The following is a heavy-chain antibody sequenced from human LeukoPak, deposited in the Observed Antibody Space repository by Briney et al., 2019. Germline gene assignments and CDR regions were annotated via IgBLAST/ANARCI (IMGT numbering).Heavy chain of an antibody. V-gene: IGHV1-2*02. CDR3: ARDRGYYDSSGSFDY. CDR2: INPNSGGT. Sequence: ASVKVSCKASGYTFTGYYIHWVRQAPGQGLEWMGWINPNSGGTNYAQKFQGRVTMTRDTSNSTAYMELSRLRSDDTAVYYCARDRGYYDSSGSFDYWGQGTLVTVSS. J-gene: IGHJ4*02. CDR1: GYTFTGYY. D-gene: IGHD3-22*01.